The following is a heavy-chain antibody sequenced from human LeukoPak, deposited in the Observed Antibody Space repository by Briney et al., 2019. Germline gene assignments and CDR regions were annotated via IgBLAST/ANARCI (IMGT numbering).Heavy chain of an antibody. CDR1: GGSFSGYY. CDR2: INHSGST. J-gene: IGHJ4*02. Sequence: SETLSLTCAVYGGSFSGYYWSWIRQPPGKGLEWIGEINHSGSTNYNPSLKSRVTISVDTSRNQFSLKLSSVTAADTAVYYCARAGQWLVRRIDYWGQGTLVTVSS. CDR3: ARAGQWLVRRIDY. D-gene: IGHD6-19*01. V-gene: IGHV4-34*01.